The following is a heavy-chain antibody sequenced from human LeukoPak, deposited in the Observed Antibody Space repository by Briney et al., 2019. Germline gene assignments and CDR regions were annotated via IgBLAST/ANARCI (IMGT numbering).Heavy chain of an antibody. D-gene: IGHD3-22*01. CDR2: ISSNGGST. CDR3: ARPYYYDSSGYYRY. Sequence: PGGSLRLSCAASGFTFSSYAMPWVRQAPGKGLEYVSAISSNGGSTYYANSVKGRFTISRDNSKNTLYLQMGSLRAEDMAVYYGARPYYYDSSGYYRYWGQEPWSPSPQ. CDR1: GFTFSSYA. V-gene: IGHV3-64*01. J-gene: IGHJ4*01.